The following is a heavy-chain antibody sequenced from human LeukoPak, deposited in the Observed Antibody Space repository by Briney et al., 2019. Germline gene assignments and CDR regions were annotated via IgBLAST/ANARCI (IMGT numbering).Heavy chain of an antibody. Sequence: PSETLSLTCTVSGGSIGSYYWSWIRQPAGKGLEWIGRIYTSGSTNYNPSLKSRVTMSVDTSKNQFSLKLSSVTAADTAVYYCARDSSSSWSYDAFDIWGQGTMVTVSS. CDR3: ARDSSSSWSYDAFDI. D-gene: IGHD6-13*01. CDR1: GGSIGSYY. J-gene: IGHJ3*02. V-gene: IGHV4-4*07. CDR2: IYTSGST.